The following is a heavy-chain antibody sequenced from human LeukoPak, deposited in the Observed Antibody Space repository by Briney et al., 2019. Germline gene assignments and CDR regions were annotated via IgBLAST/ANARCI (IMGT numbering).Heavy chain of an antibody. D-gene: IGHD3-16*01. CDR1: GFTFSKVW. Sequence: GGSLRLSCTGSGFTFSKVWMSWVRQAPGKGLEWVGRCKSNADGGTSDYDAPGQGRVTISRDDSKKTLFLQMTSLEVEDTAVYFCTAGGGGTYSSDFWGQGTLVTVAS. V-gene: IGHV3-15*01. CDR2: CKSNADGGTS. J-gene: IGHJ4*02. CDR3: TAGGGGTYSSDF.